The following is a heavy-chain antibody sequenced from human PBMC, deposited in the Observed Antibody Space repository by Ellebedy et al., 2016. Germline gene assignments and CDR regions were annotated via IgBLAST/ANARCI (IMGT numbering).Heavy chain of an antibody. V-gene: IGHV3-33*08. D-gene: IGHD1-1*01. CDR3: ARGYLGIDY. J-gene: IGHJ4*02. CDR1: GFTFSSYG. Sequence: GGSLRLSCAASGFTFSSYGVHWVRQAPGKGLEWVAVIWYDGSNKYYADSVKGRFTISRDNAKNTLYLQMNSLRTEDTAVYYCARGYLGIDYWGQGTLVTASS. CDR2: IWYDGSNK.